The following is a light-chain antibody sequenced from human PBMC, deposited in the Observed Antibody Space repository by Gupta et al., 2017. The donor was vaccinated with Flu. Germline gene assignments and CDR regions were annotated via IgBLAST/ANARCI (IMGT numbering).Light chain of an antibody. V-gene: IGLV1-51*01. Sequence: QSVLTQPPSVSAAPGQGVTISCSGSSSNIGYNYVSWYQQLPGTAPQLLIYDNYKRPSGIPDRFSGSTSCTSETLGIRGLQTGDEADEDDSTWDRNVSVVVVFGGGTNLTVL. J-gene: IGLJ3*02. CDR2: DNY. CDR1: SSNIGYNY. CDR3: STWDRNVSVVVV.